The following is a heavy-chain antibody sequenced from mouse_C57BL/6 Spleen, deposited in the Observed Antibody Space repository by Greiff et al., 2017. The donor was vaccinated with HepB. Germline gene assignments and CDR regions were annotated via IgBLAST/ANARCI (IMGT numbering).Heavy chain of an antibody. CDR1: GYTFTDYE. V-gene: IGHV1-15*01. J-gene: IGHJ3*01. D-gene: IGHD3-3*01. CDR3: TGLFLAY. CDR2: IDPETGGT. Sequence: VQLQQSGAELVRPGASVTLSCKASGYTFTDYEMHWVKQTPVHGLEWIGAIDPETGGTAYNQKFRGKAILTADKYSSTAYMELRSLTSEGSAVYCCTGLFLAYWGQGTLVTVSA.